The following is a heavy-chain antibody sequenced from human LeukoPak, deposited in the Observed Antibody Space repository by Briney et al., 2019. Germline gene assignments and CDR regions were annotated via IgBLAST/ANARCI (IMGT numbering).Heavy chain of an antibody. D-gene: IGHD3-9*01. CDR3: ASARGDYDILTGYYEFDY. J-gene: IGHJ4*02. V-gene: IGHV4-39*01. Sequence: PSETLSLTCTVSGGSISSSSYYWGWIRQPPGKGLEWIGSIYYSGSTYYNPSLKSRVTISVDTSKNQFSLKLSSVTAADTAVYYCASARGDYDILTGYYEFDYWGQGTLVTVSS. CDR2: IYYSGST. CDR1: GGSISSSSYY.